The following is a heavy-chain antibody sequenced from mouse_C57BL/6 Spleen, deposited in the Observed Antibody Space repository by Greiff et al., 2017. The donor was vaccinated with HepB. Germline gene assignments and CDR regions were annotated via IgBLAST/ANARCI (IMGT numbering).Heavy chain of an antibody. CDR1: GYAFSSYW. CDR2: IYPGDGDT. D-gene: IGHD1-1*01. V-gene: IGHV1-80*01. Sequence: VQLQQSGAELVKPGASVKISCKASGYAFSSYWMNWVKQRPGKGLEWIGQIYPGDGDTNYNGKFKGKATLTADKSSSTAYMQLSSLTSEDSAVYFCARRITTVVRDWYFDVWGTGTTVTVSS. CDR3: ARRITTVVRDWYFDV. J-gene: IGHJ1*03.